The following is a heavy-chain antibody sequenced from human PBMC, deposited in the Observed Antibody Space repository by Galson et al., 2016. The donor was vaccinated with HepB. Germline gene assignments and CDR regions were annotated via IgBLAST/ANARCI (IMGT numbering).Heavy chain of an antibody. CDR3: GKDWGSLWESSGKGMDV. V-gene: IGHV3-43*01. J-gene: IGHJ6*02. CDR2: ISWDGRSP. Sequence: SLRLSCAASGFTFDDYTMHWVRQAPGKGLEWVALISWDGRSPDYADSVRGRLTISRDNRQNILYLQMNSLTTEDTALYCCGKDWGSLWESSGKGMDVWGQGTTVIVSS. D-gene: IGHD3-10*01. CDR1: GFTFDDYT.